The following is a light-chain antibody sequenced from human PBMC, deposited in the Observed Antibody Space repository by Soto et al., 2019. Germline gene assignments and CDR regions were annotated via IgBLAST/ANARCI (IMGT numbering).Light chain of an antibody. CDR3: QQYYRSCT. Sequence: DIQLTQSPSTLSASVGDRVTITCRASQSVTDWLAWYQQKPGKAPKLLLYDASSLQSGVPSRFSGSGSGTEFSLTISSLQPDEFATYYCQQYYRSCTFGQGTKVEIK. CDR2: DAS. J-gene: IGKJ2*02. CDR1: QSVTDW. V-gene: IGKV1-5*01.